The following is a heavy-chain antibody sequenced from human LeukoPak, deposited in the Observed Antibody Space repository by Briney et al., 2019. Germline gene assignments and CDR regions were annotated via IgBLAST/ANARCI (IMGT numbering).Heavy chain of an antibody. D-gene: IGHD4/OR15-4a*01. Sequence: ASVKVSCKASGGTFSSYAISWVRQAPGQGREWMGGIIPIFGTANYAQKFQGRVTITADESTSTAYMELSSLRSEDTAVYYCAEGATMVATGDAFDIWGQGTMVTVSS. V-gene: IGHV1-69*13. CDR1: GGTFSSYA. J-gene: IGHJ3*02. CDR3: AEGATMVATGDAFDI. CDR2: IIPIFGTA.